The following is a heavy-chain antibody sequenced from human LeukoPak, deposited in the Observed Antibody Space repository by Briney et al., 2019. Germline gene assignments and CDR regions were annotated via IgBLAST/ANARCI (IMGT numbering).Heavy chain of an antibody. CDR3: ASLGYCSGGSCYARRDY. CDR1: GFTFDDYG. J-gene: IGHJ4*02. CDR2: INWNGGST. D-gene: IGHD2-15*01. V-gene: IGHV3-20*04. Sequence: RAGGSQRLSCAASGFTFDDYGMSWVRQAPGKGLEWVSGINWNGGSTGYADSVKGRFTISRDNAKNSLYLQMNSLRAEDTALYYCASLGYCSGGSCYARRDYWGQGTLVTVSS.